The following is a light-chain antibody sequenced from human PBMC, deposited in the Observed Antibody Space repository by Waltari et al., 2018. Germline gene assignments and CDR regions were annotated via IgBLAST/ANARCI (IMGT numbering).Light chain of an antibody. Sequence: DIQMTQSPSSVSASLGDNVTLTCRARQGISRYLAWYQQAPGKAPKLLMYASSNLQSEFPLRFSGSGSGTDFTLTISGLQPEDIGTYYCQQANNFPYTFGQGTKLEIK. J-gene: IGKJ2*01. CDR3: QQANNFPYT. V-gene: IGKV1-12*01. CDR2: ASS. CDR1: QGISRY.